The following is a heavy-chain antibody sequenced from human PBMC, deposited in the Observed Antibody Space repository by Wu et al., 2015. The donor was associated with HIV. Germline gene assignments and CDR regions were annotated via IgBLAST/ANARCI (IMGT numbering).Heavy chain of an antibody. CDR1: GYTFTGYY. CDR2: INPNSGGT. Sequence: QVQLVQSGAEVKKPGASVKVSCKASGYTFTGYYMHWVRQAPGQGLEWMGWINPNSGGTNYAQKFQGRVTMTRDTSISTAYMELSRLRSDDTAVYYCATQSSQANYYYHYMDVWDKGTTVTVSS. J-gene: IGHJ6*03. CDR3: ATQSSQANYYYHYMDV. V-gene: IGHV1-2*02.